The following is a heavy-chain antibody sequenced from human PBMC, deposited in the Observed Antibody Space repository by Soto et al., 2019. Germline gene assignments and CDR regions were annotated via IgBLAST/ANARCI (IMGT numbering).Heavy chain of an antibody. V-gene: IGHV1-69*01. D-gene: IGHD4-17*01. CDR2: FIPVFTTA. J-gene: IGHJ3*02. CDR3: ARDGVDVSRTTVRHGALDI. Sequence: QVQLVQSGAEVKKPGSSVKVSCKASGGSFSTYGISWVRQAPGQGLEWMGGFIPVFTTAKYAHKFQGRVSNTAEESPDTAYMELSSLRSEDTAVYFCARDGVDVSRTTVRHGALDIWGQGTVVTVSS. CDR1: GGSFSTYG.